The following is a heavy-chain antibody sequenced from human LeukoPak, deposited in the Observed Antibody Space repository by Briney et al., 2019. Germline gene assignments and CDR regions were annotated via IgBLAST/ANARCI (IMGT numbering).Heavy chain of an antibody. Sequence: EASETLSLTCAVYGGSFSGYYWSWIRQPPGKGLEWIGGINHSGSTNYNPSLKSRVTISVDTSKNQFSLKLSSVTAADTAVYYCARVSVRPFDYWGQGTLVTVSS. CDR1: GGSFSGYY. CDR3: ARVSVRPFDY. CDR2: INHSGST. J-gene: IGHJ4*02. V-gene: IGHV4-34*01.